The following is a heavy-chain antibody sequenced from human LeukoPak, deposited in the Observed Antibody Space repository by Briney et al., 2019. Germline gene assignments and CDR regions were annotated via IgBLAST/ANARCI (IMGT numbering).Heavy chain of an antibody. Sequence: ASVKVSCKASGYTFTAYNIHWVRQAPGQGLEWMGWISPNSGDTGFAQKFQGRVTMTRDTSISTAYLELSRLRSDDTAVYYCVRSGYNWGFDYWGQGTLVTVSS. D-gene: IGHD1-1*01. CDR3: VRSGYNWGFDY. CDR2: ISPNSGDT. V-gene: IGHV1-2*02. J-gene: IGHJ4*02. CDR1: GYTFTAYN.